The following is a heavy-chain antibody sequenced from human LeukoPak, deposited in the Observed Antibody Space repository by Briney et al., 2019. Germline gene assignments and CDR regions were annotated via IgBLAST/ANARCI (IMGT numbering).Heavy chain of an antibody. V-gene: IGHV1-18*01. Sequence: ASVKVSCKASGYTFTSYGISWVRQAPGQGLEWMGWISAYNGNTNYAQKLQGRVTMTTDTSTSTAYMELRSLRSDDTTVYYCAAGEIAAAGTREYLFDYWGQGTMVTVSS. CDR1: GYTFTSYG. CDR2: ISAYNGNT. D-gene: IGHD6-13*01. CDR3: AAGEIAAAGTREYLFDY. J-gene: IGHJ4*03.